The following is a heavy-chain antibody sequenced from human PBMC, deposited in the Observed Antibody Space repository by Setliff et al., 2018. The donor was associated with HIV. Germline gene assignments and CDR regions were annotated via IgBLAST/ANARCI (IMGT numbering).Heavy chain of an antibody. J-gene: IGHJ4*02. CDR3: ARRDCSGGSCYMGY. Sequence: GGSLRLSCAASGFTFSDYYMTWIRQAPGKGLEWISYISNSRTTTSYADSVKGRFTISRDNAKNSLYLQMNSLRAEDTAVYYCARRDCSGGSCYMGYWGQGTLVTVSS. CDR2: ISNSRTTT. CDR1: GFTFSDYY. V-gene: IGHV3-11*04. D-gene: IGHD2-15*01.